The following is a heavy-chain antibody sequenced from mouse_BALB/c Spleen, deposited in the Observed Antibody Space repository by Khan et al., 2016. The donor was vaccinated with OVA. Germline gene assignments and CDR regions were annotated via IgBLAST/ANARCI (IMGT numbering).Heavy chain of an antibody. J-gene: IGHJ3*01. V-gene: IGHV9-3-1*01. Sequence: QIQLVQSGPELKKPGETVKISCKASGYTFTNYGMNWVKQAPGKGLKWMGWINTYTGEPTYADDFKGRFAFSLETSASTAYLQINNLTNEDTATCCCARWNGNYWFAYWGQGTLVTVSA. CDR3: ARWNGNYWFAY. CDR1: GYTFTNYG. CDR2: INTYTGEP. D-gene: IGHD2-1*01.